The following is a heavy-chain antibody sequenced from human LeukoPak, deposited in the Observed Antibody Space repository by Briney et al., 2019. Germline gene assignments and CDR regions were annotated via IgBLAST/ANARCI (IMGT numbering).Heavy chain of an antibody. CDR2: ISYDGSNK. D-gene: IGHD3-3*01. CDR1: GFTFSSYD. CDR3: AREAGSITAFDY. Sequence: PGGSLRLSCAASGFTFSSYDMHWFLQAPGKGLEWVAVISYDGSNKYYADSVKGRFTISRDNSKNTLYLQMNSLRAEDTAVYYCAREAGSITAFDYWGQGTLVTVSS. J-gene: IGHJ4*02. V-gene: IGHV3-30*04.